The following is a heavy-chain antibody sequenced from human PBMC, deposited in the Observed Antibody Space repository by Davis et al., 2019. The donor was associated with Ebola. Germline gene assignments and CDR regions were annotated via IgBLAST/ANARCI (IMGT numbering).Heavy chain of an antibody. CDR3: ARHQYYDFWSGPLFDY. CDR2: IYYSGST. D-gene: IGHD3-3*01. V-gene: IGHV4-59*08. J-gene: IGHJ4*02. CDR1: GGSISSYY. Sequence: MPSETLSLTCTVSGGSISSYYWSWIRQPPGKGLEWIGYIYYSGSTNYNPSLKSRVTISVDTSKNQFSLKLSSVTAADTAVYYCARHQYYDFWSGPLFDYWGQGTLVTVSS.